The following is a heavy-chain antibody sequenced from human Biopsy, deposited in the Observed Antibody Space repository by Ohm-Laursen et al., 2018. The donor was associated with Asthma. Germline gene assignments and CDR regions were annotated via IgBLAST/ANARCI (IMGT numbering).Heavy chain of an antibody. D-gene: IGHD3-3*01. Sequence: GSLRLSCSASGFTFGDYWMSWVRQVPGQGLEWVANFKHDGSEKNHVDSLKVRFTISRDNAKNLLFLQMNSLRAEDTAVYYCARTFHFWSPYHAEHYQLWGQGTLVTVSS. CDR1: GFTFGDYW. CDR3: ARTFHFWSPYHAEHYQL. V-gene: IGHV3-7*01. J-gene: IGHJ1*01. CDR2: FKHDGSEK.